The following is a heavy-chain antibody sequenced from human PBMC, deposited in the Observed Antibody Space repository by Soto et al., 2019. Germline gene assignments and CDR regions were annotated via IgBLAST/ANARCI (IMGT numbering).Heavy chain of an antibody. V-gene: IGHV4-39*01. D-gene: IGHD2-15*01. CDR1: GGYISSSSYY. CDR2: IYYSGST. J-gene: IGHJ5*02. CDR3: ARTEGGRDNWFDP. Sequence: QLQLQESGPGLVKPSETLSLTCTVSGGYISSSSYYWGWIRQPPGKGLEWIGSIYYSGSTYYNPSLKSRVTISVDTSKNQFALKLSSVTAADTAVYYCARTEGGRDNWFDPWGQGTLVTVSS.